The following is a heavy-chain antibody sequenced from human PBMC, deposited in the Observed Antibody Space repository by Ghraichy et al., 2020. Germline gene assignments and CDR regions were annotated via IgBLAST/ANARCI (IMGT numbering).Heavy chain of an antibody. CDR2: INHSGST. CDR1: GGSFSGYY. J-gene: IGHJ2*01. Sequence: TLSLTCAVYGGSFSGYYWIWIRQPPGNGLEWIGEINHSGSTNYNPTLQSRVTISLDTSKNQFSLKLSSVTAEDPAVYYCARAAYSSGWPTSEGRYCDLWGRGTLVTGSS. CDR3: ARAAYSSGWPTSEGRYCDL. D-gene: IGHD6-19*01. V-gene: IGHV4-34*01.